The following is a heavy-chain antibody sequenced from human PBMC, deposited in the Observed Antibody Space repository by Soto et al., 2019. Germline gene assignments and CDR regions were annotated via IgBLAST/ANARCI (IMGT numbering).Heavy chain of an antibody. J-gene: IGHJ6*02. V-gene: IGHV1-3*01. CDR1: GYTFTSYA. D-gene: IGHD3-3*01. CDR3: AREGLITLFGVVHPDCDMDP. CDR2: MNAGNGHT. Sequence: GASGKVSCKASGYTFTSYAMHWVRQAPGQRLERMGWMNAGNGHTKYSQKFQGRVTITRDTSVSTAYMELSSLRSEDTAVYYCAREGLITLFGVVHPDCDMDPWGQGATVTVS.